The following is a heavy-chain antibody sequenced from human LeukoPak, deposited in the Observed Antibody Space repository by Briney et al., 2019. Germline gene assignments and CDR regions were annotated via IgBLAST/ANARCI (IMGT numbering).Heavy chain of an antibody. D-gene: IGHD1-14*01. CDR1: GGSISSSNW. J-gene: IGHJ4*02. V-gene: IGHV4-4*02. CDR2: IYHSGST. CDR3: ARDPPDDY. Sequence: SETLSLTCAVSGGSISSSNWWSWVRQPPGKGLEWIGEIYHSGSTNYNPSLKSRVTMSVDTSKNQFSLKLSSVTAADTAVYYCARDPPDDYWGQGTLVTVSS.